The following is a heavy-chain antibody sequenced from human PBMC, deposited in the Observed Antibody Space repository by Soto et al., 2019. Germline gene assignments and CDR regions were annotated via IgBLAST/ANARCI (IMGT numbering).Heavy chain of an antibody. D-gene: IGHD3-22*01. Sequence: TLSLTCTVSGGSISSYYWSWIRQPPGKGLEWIGYIYYSGSTNYNPSLKSRVTISVDTSKNQFSLKLSSVTAADTAVYYCARDGYYYDSSGFDYWGQGTLVTVSS. CDR1: GGSISSYY. V-gene: IGHV4-59*01. CDR2: IYYSGST. J-gene: IGHJ4*02. CDR3: ARDGYYYDSSGFDY.